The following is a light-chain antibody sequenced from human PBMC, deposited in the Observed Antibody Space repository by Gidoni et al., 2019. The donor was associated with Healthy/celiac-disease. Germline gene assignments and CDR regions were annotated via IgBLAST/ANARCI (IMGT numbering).Light chain of an antibody. CDR1: SSDVGGYNY. Sequence: QSALTQPRSVSGSPGQSVTISCTGTSSDVGGYNYVSWYQQHPGKAPKLKIYDVSKRPSGVPDRFSGSKSGNTASLTISGLQAEDEADYYCCSYAGSYTSLYVFGTGTKVTVL. CDR3: CSYAGSYTSLYV. V-gene: IGLV2-11*01. J-gene: IGLJ1*01. CDR2: DVS.